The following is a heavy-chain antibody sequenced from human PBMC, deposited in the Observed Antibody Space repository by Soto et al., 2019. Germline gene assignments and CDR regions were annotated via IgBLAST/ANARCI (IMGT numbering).Heavy chain of an antibody. CDR2: IRSKAYGGTT. CDR1: GFTFGDYA. V-gene: IGHV3-49*03. Sequence: PGGSLRLSCTASGFTFGDYAMSWFRQAPGKGLEWVGFIRSKAYGGTTECAASVKGRFTISRDDSKSIAYLQMNSLKTEDTAVYYCTRTAVTTNYYYYGMDVWGQGTTVTVS. J-gene: IGHJ6*02. CDR3: TRTAVTTNYYYYGMDV. D-gene: IGHD4-17*01.